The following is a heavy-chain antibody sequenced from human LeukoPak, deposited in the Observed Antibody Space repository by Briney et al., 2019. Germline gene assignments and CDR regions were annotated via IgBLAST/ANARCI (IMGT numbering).Heavy chain of an antibody. V-gene: IGHV4-59*12. CDR2: IYYSGST. CDR3: ARGRKFDY. J-gene: IGHJ4*02. Sequence: SETLSLTCTVSGGSISSYYWSWIRQPPGKGLEWIGYIYYSGSTNYNPSLKSRVTISVDTSKNQFSLKLSSVTAADTAVYYCARGRKFDYWGQGTLVTVSS. D-gene: IGHD6-6*01. CDR1: GGSISSYY.